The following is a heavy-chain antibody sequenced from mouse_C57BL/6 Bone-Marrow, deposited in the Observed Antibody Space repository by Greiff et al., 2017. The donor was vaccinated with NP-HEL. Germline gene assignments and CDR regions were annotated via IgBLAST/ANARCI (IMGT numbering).Heavy chain of an antibody. CDR1: GFSLTSSG. J-gene: IGHJ3*01. CDR2: IWRGGST. Sequence: VQLQQSGPGLVQPSQSLSITCTVSGFSLTSSGVHWVRQTPGKGLAWLGVIWRGGSTDYNAAFMYKLSIPNDNSKSQVFFKMNSLQADDAAIFYDTKNSGISNPFAYGGQGTQVTVSA. V-gene: IGHV2-5*01. D-gene: IGHD2-5*01. CDR3: TKNSGISNPFAY.